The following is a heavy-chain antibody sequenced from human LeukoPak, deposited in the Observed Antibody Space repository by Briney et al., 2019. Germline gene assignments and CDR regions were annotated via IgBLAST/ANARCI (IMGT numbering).Heavy chain of an antibody. CDR1: GFTLSSHW. J-gene: IGHJ4*02. Sequence: GSLRLSRADSGFTLSSHWMHWVRQVPGEGLVWVSGMNSDGSSREYADSVRGRFTISRDIAKSTLYLQMNSLRAEDTAVYYCASLDVFSAYDDYWDQGTLVTVSS. CDR2: MNSDGSSR. D-gene: IGHD3-16*01. CDR3: ASLDVFSAYDDY. V-gene: IGHV3-74*03.